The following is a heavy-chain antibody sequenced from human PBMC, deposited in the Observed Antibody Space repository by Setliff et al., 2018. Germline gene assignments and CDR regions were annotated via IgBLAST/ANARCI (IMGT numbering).Heavy chain of an antibody. CDR2: IYYSGTT. CDR3: ARSLDCSGGSCYPIDAFDI. CDR1: GGSISSDY. D-gene: IGHD2-15*01. Sequence: SETLSLTCTVSGGSISSDYWTWIRQPPGKGLEWIGYIYYSGTTNYNPSLKSRASISIDTSKKQLSLKLSSVTAADTAVYYCARSLDCSGGSCYPIDAFDIWGQGTMVTVSS. J-gene: IGHJ3*02. V-gene: IGHV4-59*01.